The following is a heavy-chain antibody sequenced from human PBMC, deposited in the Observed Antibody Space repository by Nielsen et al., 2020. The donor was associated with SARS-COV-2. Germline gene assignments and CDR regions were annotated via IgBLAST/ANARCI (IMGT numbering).Heavy chain of an antibody. CDR2: IDPSDSYT. CDR3: ARLNYDILTKYYYYGMDV. CDR1: RYSFTSYW. Sequence: GGSLRLSCKGSRYSFTSYWISWVRQMPGKGLEWMGRIDPSDSYTNYSPSFQGHVTISADKSISTAYLQWSSLKASDTAMYYCARLNYDILTKYYYYGMDVWGQGTTVTVSS. V-gene: IGHV5-10-1*01. J-gene: IGHJ6*02. D-gene: IGHD3-9*01.